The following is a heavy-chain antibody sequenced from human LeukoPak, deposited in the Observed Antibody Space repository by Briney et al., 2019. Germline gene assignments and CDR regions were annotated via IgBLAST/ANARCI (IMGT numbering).Heavy chain of an antibody. CDR2: IIPIFGTA. D-gene: IGHD1-1*01. Sequence: SVKVSCKASGGTFSSYAISWVRQAPGQGLEWMGGIIPIFGTANYAQKFQGRVTITTDESTSTAYMELSSLRSEDTAVYYCAVGACTTGTAHYYYYMDAWGKGTTVTVSS. CDR3: AVGACTTGTAHYYYYMDA. V-gene: IGHV1-69*05. J-gene: IGHJ6*03. CDR1: GGTFSSYA.